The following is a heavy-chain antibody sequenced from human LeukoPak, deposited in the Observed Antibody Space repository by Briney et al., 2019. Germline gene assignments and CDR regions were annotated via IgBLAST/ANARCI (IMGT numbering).Heavy chain of an antibody. J-gene: IGHJ6*03. CDR1: GFTFSSYS. Sequence: PGGSLRLSCAASGFTFSSYSMNWVRQAPGKGLEWVSSISSSSSYIYYADSVKGRFTISRDNAKNSLYLQMNSLRAEDTAVYYCARGYSLGYYYYYMDVWGKGTTVTVSS. D-gene: IGHD1-14*01. CDR3: ARGYSLGYYYYYMDV. CDR2: ISSSSSYI. V-gene: IGHV3-21*01.